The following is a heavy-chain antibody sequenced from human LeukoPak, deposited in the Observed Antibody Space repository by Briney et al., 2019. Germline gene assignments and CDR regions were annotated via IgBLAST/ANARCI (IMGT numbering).Heavy chain of an antibody. Sequence: LPGGSLRLSCAASGFMFSDFWMSWVRQAPGEGLEWVANIKQDGCDKYYVDSVKGRFTISRDNAKNSLDLQMNSLRGEDTAVYYCARYRGKGTSWPLDVWGQGTIVTVSS. D-gene: IGHD1-26*01. CDR1: GFMFSDFW. CDR2: IKQDGCDK. V-gene: IGHV3-7*01. J-gene: IGHJ3*01. CDR3: ARYRGKGTSWPLDV.